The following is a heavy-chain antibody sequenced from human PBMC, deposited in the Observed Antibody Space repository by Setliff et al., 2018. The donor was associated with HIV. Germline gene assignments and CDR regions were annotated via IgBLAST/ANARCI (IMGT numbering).Heavy chain of an antibody. Sequence: SETLSLTCTVSGYFISSGYYWGWIRQPPGKGLEWIGSIYHSGSTYYNPSLKSRVTISVDTSKNQFSLRLSSVTAADTAVYYCARVSSTYWYSIFRNYYYHMDVWGKGTTVTVSS. J-gene: IGHJ6*03. V-gene: IGHV4-38-2*02. D-gene: IGHD2-8*02. CDR2: IYHSGST. CDR1: GYFISSGYY. CDR3: ARVSSTYWYSIFRNYYYHMDV.